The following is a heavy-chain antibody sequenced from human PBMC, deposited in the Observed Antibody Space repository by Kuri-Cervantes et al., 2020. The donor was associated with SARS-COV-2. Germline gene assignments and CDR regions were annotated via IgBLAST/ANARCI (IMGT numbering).Heavy chain of an antibody. J-gene: IGHJ4*02. CDR3: ARAVAAYGDYRRNFDY. V-gene: IGHV1-69*02. CDR2: IIPILGIA. D-gene: IGHD4-17*01. CDR1: GGTFSSYT. Sequence: SVKVSCKASGGTFSSYTISWVRQAPGQGLEWMGRIIPILGIANYAQKLQGRVTMTTDTSTSTAYMELRSLRSDDTAVYYCARAVAAYGDYRRNFDYWGQGTLVTVSS.